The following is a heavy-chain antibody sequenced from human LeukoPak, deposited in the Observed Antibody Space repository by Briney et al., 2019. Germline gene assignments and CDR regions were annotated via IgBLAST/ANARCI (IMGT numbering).Heavy chain of an antibody. D-gene: IGHD5-18*01. Sequence: ASVKVSCKASGYTFTGYYMHWVRQAPGQGLEWMGWINPNSGGTNYAQKFQGRVTMTRDTSISTAYMELSRLRSDDTAVYYCAIQRGYSYLGFDYRGQGTLVTVSS. V-gene: IGHV1-2*02. CDR1: GYTFTGYY. CDR2: INPNSGGT. CDR3: AIQRGYSYLGFDY. J-gene: IGHJ4*02.